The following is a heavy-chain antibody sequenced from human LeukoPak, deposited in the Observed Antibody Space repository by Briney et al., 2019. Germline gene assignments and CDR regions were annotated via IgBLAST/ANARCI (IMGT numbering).Heavy chain of an antibody. Sequence: GGSLRLSCVASGFTFSEYAMNWVRQAPGKGLEWVAGVSGGGETTYYADSVKGHLTISRDNSKNTLYLQMNSLRAEDTALFYCAKDSIARNGVYDAFDIWGQGTKVTVSS. J-gene: IGHJ3*02. V-gene: IGHV3-23*01. CDR2: VSGGGETT. D-gene: IGHD2-8*01. CDR1: GFTFSEYA. CDR3: AKDSIARNGVYDAFDI.